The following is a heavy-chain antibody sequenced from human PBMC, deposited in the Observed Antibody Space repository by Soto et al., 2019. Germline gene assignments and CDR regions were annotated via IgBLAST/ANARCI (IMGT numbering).Heavy chain of an antibody. V-gene: IGHV4-34*01. D-gene: IGHD2-15*01. CDR1: GGSFSGYY. Sequence: SETLSLTCAVYGGSFSGYYWSWIRQPPGKGLEWIGEINHSGSTNYNPSLKSRVTISVDTSKNQFSLKLSSVTAADTAVYYCARGVGRRRYCSGGSCYSSYNWLDPWGQGTLVTVSS. CDR2: INHSGST. J-gene: IGHJ5*02. CDR3: ARGVGRRRYCSGGSCYSSYNWLDP.